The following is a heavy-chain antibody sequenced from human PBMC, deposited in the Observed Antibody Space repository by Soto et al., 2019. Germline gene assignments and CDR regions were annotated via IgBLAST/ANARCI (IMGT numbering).Heavy chain of an antibody. Sequence: GGSLRLSCAASGFTFSSYGMHWVRQAPGKGLEWVAVISYDGSNKYYADSVKGRFTISRDNSKNTLYLQMNSLRAEDTAVYYCAKAASLYYYDSSGYTLNWFDPWGQGTLVTVSS. D-gene: IGHD3-22*01. J-gene: IGHJ5*02. CDR2: ISYDGSNK. V-gene: IGHV3-30*18. CDR1: GFTFSSYG. CDR3: AKAASLYYYDSSGYTLNWFDP.